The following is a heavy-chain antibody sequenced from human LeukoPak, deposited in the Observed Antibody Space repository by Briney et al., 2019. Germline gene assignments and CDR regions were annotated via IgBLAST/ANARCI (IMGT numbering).Heavy chain of an antibody. J-gene: IGHJ4*02. Sequence: GGSLRLSCAASGFTFSNYWMTWVRQAPGKGLEWVANIKEDGSEKYYVDSVKGRFTISRDNAKNSLYLQMNSLRAEDTAIYYCARGDYFDYWGQGTLVTVSS. CDR2: IKEDGSEK. CDR1: GFTFSNYW. V-gene: IGHV3-7*01. CDR3: ARGDYFDY.